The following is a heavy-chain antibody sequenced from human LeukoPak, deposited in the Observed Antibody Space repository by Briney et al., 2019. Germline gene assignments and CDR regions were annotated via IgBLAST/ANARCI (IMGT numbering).Heavy chain of an antibody. Sequence: PSETLSLTCAVYGGSFSGYYWSWIRQPPGKGLEWIGEINHSGSTNYYPSLKSRITISVDTSKNQFSLKLSSVTAADTAVYYCARAYDFWSGYHFDYWGQGTLVTVSS. J-gene: IGHJ4*02. CDR2: INHSGST. CDR3: ARAYDFWSGYHFDY. CDR1: GGSFSGYY. D-gene: IGHD3-3*01. V-gene: IGHV4-34*01.